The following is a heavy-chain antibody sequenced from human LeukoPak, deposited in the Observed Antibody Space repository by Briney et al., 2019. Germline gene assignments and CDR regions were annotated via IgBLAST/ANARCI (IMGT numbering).Heavy chain of an antibody. V-gene: IGHV1-69*13. CDR2: IVPIIGTA. D-gene: IGHD2-15*01. Sequence: SVKVSCKASGGTFHSYIVTWVRQAPGQGLEWKGGIVPIIGTANYAQKFQGRVTITADDSTSTAYMELRSLRSEDTAIYYCARDQRPSCLGGICYSGEYWGQGTLVTVTS. J-gene: IGHJ4*02. CDR1: GGTFHSYI. CDR3: ARDQRPSCLGGICYSGEY.